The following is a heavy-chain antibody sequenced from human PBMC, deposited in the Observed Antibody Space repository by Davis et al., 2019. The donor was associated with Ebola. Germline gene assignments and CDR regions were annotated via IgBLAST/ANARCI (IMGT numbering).Heavy chain of an antibody. CDR3: AKDLGTVTYSSSSGYYYYYGMDV. Sequence: GESLKISCVASGFTFSSYSMNWVRQAPGKGLEWVSSISSSSSYIYYADSVKGRLTISRDNAKNSLYLQMNSLRAEDTAVYYCAKDLGTVTYSSSSGYYYYYGMDVWGQGTTVTVSS. J-gene: IGHJ6*02. D-gene: IGHD6-6*01. CDR2: ISSSSSYI. V-gene: IGHV3-21*04. CDR1: GFTFSSYS.